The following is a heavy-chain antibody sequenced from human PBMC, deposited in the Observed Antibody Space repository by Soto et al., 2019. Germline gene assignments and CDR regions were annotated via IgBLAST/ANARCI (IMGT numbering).Heavy chain of an antibody. D-gene: IGHD3-10*02. CDR3: ARGTVYVPFLCPSLDV. CDR1: GESLSAYY. J-gene: IGHJ6*02. Sequence: SETLSLTCAVYGESLSAYYWTWIRQPPGKGLEWIGEINQSGSTNYNPSLKSRVTMSADTSKKHFSLKVTSVPAADTAVYYCARGTVYVPFLCPSLDVWGQGTTVTVS. CDR2: INQSGST. V-gene: IGHV4-34*01.